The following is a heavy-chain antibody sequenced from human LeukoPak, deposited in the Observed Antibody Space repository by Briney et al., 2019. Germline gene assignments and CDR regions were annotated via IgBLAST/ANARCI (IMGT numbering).Heavy chain of an antibody. D-gene: IGHD6-13*01. CDR3: ARDGYSSSWYRVDY. Sequence: ASVKVSCKPSGYTFTSYGISWVRQAPGQGLEWMGWISAYNGNTNYAQKLQGRVTMTTDTSTSTAYLELRSLRSDDTAVYYCARDGYSSSWYRVDYWGQGTLVTVSS. CDR1: GYTFTSYG. J-gene: IGHJ4*02. V-gene: IGHV1-18*01. CDR2: ISAYNGNT.